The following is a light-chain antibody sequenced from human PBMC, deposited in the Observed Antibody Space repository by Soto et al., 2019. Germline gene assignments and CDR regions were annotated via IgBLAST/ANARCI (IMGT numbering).Light chain of an antibody. CDR1: SNDIGAYKY. V-gene: IGLV2-14*01. J-gene: IGLJ2*01. CDR3: CSFALRSTLI. Sequence: QSALTQPASVSGSPGQSITISCTGSSNDIGAYKYVSWYQQYPGKAPKLIIFEVSNRPSGVSNRFSGSKSGNTASLTIAGLQAEDEADYYCCSFALRSTLIFGGGTKLTVL. CDR2: EVS.